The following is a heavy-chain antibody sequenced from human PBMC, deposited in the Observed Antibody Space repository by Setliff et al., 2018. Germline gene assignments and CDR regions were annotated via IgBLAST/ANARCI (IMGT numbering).Heavy chain of an antibody. Sequence: PSETLSLTCTVSGGSISSGSYYWSWIRQPAGKGLEWIGHIYYSGSTYYNPSLKSRVTISVDTSKNQFSLKLSSVTAADTAVYYCASPDSSGYYLVYWGQGTLVTVSS. CDR1: GGSISSGSYY. J-gene: IGHJ4*02. CDR2: IYYSGST. CDR3: ASPDSSGYYLVY. D-gene: IGHD3-22*01. V-gene: IGHV4-39*01.